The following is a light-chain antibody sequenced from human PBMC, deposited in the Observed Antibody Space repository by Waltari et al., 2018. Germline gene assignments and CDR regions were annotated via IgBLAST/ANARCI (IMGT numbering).Light chain of an antibody. CDR3: QQYNRWPPLT. V-gene: IGKV3-15*01. CDR1: QSISSN. J-gene: IGKJ4*01. Sequence: DILMTQSPAALSVSPGERATFSCRASQSISSNLAWYQQKPGQAPRLLIFDASTRATGVPARFRGSGSGTEFTLTISSLQSEDSAIYYCQQYNRWPPLTFGGGTKVEI. CDR2: DAS.